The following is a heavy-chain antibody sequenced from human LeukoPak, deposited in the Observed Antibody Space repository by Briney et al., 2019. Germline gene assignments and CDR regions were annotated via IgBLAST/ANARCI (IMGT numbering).Heavy chain of an antibody. CDR1: GYTFTGYY. D-gene: IGHD1-26*01. CDR2: VNPNSGDT. Sequence: ASVKVSCKASGYTFTGYYLHWVRQAPGQGLEWMGCVNPNSGDTNYAQKFQGSVTMTRDTSISTVYMELSRLRSDDTAVYYCARASGSYWWFDSWGQRTLVTVSS. V-gene: IGHV1-2*02. J-gene: IGHJ5*01. CDR3: ARASGSYWWFDS.